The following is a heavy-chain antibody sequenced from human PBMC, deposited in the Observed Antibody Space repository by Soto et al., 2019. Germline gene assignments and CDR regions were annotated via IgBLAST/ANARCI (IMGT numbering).Heavy chain of an antibody. D-gene: IGHD4-17*01. J-gene: IGHJ3*02. CDR2: IYYSGST. CDR3: ARDYGDYVYAFDI. V-gene: IGHV4-59*01. CDR1: GGSISSYY. Sequence: TSETLSLTCTVSGGSISSYYWSWIRQPPGKGLEWIGYIYYSGSTNYNPSLKSRVTISVDTSKNQFSLKLSSVTAADTAVYYCARDYGDYVYAFDIWGQGTMVTVSS.